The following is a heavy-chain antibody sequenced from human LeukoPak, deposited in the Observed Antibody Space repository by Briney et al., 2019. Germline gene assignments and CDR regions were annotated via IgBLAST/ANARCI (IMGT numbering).Heavy chain of an antibody. J-gene: IGHJ6*02. CDR2: IYYSGST. Sequence: SETLSLTCTVSGGSISSYYWSWIRQPPGKGLEWIGYIYYSGSTNYNPSLKSRVIISVDTSKNQFSLKLSSVTAADTAVYYCARADYYYGMDVWGQGTTVTVSS. V-gene: IGHV4-59*01. CDR3: ARADYYYGMDV. CDR1: GGSISSYY.